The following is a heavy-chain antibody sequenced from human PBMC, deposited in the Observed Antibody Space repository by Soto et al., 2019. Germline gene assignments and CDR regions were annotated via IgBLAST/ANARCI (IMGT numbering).Heavy chain of an antibody. CDR2: ISYDGSDK. CDR1: GFTFNNYA. D-gene: IGHD1-26*01. J-gene: IGHJ4*02. Sequence: QVQLVESGGGVVQPGRSLRLSCAASGFTFNNYAMHWVRQAPGKGLEWVAVISYDGSDKYYADSMKGRFTISRDNSKNTLYLQVNSLRPEDTAVYYCARGGSSLYFDYWGQGTLVTVSS. V-gene: IGHV3-30-3*01. CDR3: ARGGSSLYFDY.